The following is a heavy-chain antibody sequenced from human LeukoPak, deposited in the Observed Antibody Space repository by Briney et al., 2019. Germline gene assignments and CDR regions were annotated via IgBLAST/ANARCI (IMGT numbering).Heavy chain of an antibody. V-gene: IGHV4-59*01. CDR2: IYYSGST. D-gene: IGHD2-15*01. Sequence: PSETLSLTCTVSCGPISSYYWSWIRQPPGKGLEWIGYIYYSGSTNYNPSLKSRDTNSAETSKNQFSLMLSSVTAADTAVYYCAGRRGYCSGGSCYNFDYWGQGTLVTVSS. CDR3: AGRRGYCSGGSCYNFDY. J-gene: IGHJ4*02. CDR1: CGPISSYY.